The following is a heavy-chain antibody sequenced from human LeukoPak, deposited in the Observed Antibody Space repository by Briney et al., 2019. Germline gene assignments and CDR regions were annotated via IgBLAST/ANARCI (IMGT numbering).Heavy chain of an antibody. V-gene: IGHV3-7*01. D-gene: IGHD3-22*01. CDR2: INQDGSEK. CDR1: EFTFSTYW. Sequence: QLGGSLRLSCAASEFTFSTYWMTWVRQAPGKRLEWVANINQDGSEKNYVDSVKGRFTVSRDNAKNSLFLQMNSLRAEDTAVYYCAKADMIVVVTLEYWGQGTLVTVSS. CDR3: AKADMIVVVTLEY. J-gene: IGHJ4*02.